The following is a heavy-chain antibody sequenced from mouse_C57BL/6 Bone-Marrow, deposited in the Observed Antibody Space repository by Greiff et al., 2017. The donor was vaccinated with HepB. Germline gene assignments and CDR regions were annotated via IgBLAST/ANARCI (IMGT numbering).Heavy chain of an antibody. CDR1: GYAFSSYW. CDR2: IYPGDGDT. D-gene: IGHD1-1*01. V-gene: IGHV1-80*01. CDR3: ARGGTTSYWYFDV. J-gene: IGHJ1*03. Sequence: QVQLQQSGAELVKPGASVKISCKASGYAFSSYWMNWVKQRPGKGLEWIGQIYPGDGDTNYNGKFKGKATLTADKSSSTAYMQLSSLTSEDSAVYFCARGGTTSYWYFDVWGTGTTVTVSS.